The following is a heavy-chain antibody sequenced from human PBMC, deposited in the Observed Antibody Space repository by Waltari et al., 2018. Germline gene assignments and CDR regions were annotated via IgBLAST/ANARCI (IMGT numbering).Heavy chain of an antibody. CDR2: LNPNGGNT. D-gene: IGHD2-15*01. V-gene: IGHV1-8*03. CDR1: GGTFSSYA. Sequence: QVQLVQSGAEVKKPGSSVKVSCKASGGTFSSYAISWVRQAPGQGLEWMGGLNPNGGNTGYAQKFQGRVTITRNTSISTAYMELSSLRSEDTAVYYCARAVDGCSGGSCYSVYGYWGQGTLVTVSS. J-gene: IGHJ4*02. CDR3: ARAVDGCSGGSCYSVYGY.